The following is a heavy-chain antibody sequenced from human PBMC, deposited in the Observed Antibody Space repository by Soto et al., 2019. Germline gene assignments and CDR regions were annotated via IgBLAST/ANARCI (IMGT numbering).Heavy chain of an antibody. Sequence: LRLSCEASGFAFSNAWMSWVRQAPGQGPEWVGNSKNKTECRTTDYAATVKGRFIISRYDSKSTMYQQMNSLKTEDTAVYYWTIVGTAAQRPYYSYGMDVWGQGTTVTVSS. D-gene: IGHD6-25*01. CDR3: TIVGTAAQRPYYSYGMDV. V-gene: IGHV3-15*01. CDR1: GFAFSNAW. CDR2: SKNKTECRTT. J-gene: IGHJ6*02.